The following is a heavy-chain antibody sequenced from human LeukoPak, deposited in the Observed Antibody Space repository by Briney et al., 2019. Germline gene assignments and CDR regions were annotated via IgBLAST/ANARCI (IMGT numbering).Heavy chain of an antibody. D-gene: IGHD2-2*01. J-gene: IGHJ3*02. CDR1: GGSFSGYY. V-gene: IGHV4-34*01. Sequence: SETLSLTCAVYGGSFSGYYWSWIRQPLGKGLEWIGEINHSGSTNYNPSLKSRVTISVDTSKNQFSLKLSSVTAADTAVYYCARGALNYCSSTSCYWVSYAFDIWGQGTMVTVSS. CDR2: INHSGST. CDR3: ARGALNYCSSTSCYWVSYAFDI.